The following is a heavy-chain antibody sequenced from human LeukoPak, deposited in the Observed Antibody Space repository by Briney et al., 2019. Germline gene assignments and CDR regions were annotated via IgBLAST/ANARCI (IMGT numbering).Heavy chain of an antibody. D-gene: IGHD2-2*01. J-gene: IGHJ4*02. Sequence: SETLSLTCTVSGGSITSNTNYWDWIRQPPGRGLEWIGSIYYSGSTYYSPSLKSRVTMSVDTSKNQFSLRLTSVNAADTAVYYCARRAVVPAAKSVFDYWGQGTLVTVSS. CDR1: GGSITSNTNY. CDR2: IYYSGST. CDR3: ARRAVVPAAKSVFDY. V-gene: IGHV4-39*01.